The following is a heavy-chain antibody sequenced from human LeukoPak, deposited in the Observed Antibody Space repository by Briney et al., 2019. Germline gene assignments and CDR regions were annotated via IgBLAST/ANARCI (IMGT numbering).Heavy chain of an antibody. CDR2: INPNSVGT. V-gene: IGHV1-2*02. D-gene: IGHD2-15*01. CDR3: ARERTLTSCYDY. CDR1: GYTFTGYY. Sequence: ASAKVSCKASGYTFTGYYMHWGRQAPGQGLEWMGWINPNSVGTNYAQKFQGRVTMTRDTSISTAYMELSRLRSDDTAVYYCARERTLTSCYDYWGQGTLVTVSS. J-gene: IGHJ4*02.